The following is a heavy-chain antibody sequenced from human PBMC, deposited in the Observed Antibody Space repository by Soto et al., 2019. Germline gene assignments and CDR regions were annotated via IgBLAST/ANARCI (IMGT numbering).Heavy chain of an antibody. J-gene: IGHJ3*02. V-gene: IGHV4-39*01. CDR2: ISYSGST. Sequence: PSETLSLTCTVSGGSISSDSYYWGWIRQSPEKGLEWIASISYSGSTYYNQTLKSRLIISVDTSKRQFSMKLSSVTAADTTLYYCARRGYYAISAFDIWGQGTMVTVSS. CDR1: GGSISSDSYY. CDR3: ARRGYYAISAFDI. D-gene: IGHD2-8*01.